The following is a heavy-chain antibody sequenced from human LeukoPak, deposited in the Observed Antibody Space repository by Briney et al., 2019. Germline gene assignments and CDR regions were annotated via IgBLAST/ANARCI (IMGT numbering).Heavy chain of an antibody. CDR1: GGSISSYY. Sequence: PSETLSLTCTVSGGSISSYYWSWIRQPPGKGLEWIGYIYYSGSTNYNPSLKGRVTISVDTSKNQFSLKLSSVTAADTAVYYCARVKPGGSYDYWGQGTLVTVSS. V-gene: IGHV4-59*01. CDR2: IYYSGST. J-gene: IGHJ4*02. CDR3: ARVKPGGSYDY. D-gene: IGHD1-26*01.